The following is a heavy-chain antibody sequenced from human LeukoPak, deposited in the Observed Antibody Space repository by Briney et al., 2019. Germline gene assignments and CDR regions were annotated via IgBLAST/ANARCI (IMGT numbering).Heavy chain of an antibody. Sequence: GGSLRLSCAASGFTSSSYWMSWVRQAPGKGLEWVANINQDGSEKYYVDSVKGRFTISRDNARNSLYLQTNSLRAEDTAVYYCARRDTSGWYYFDYWGQGTLVTVSS. V-gene: IGHV3-7*01. D-gene: IGHD6-19*01. CDR1: GFTSSSYW. CDR3: ARRDTSGWYYFDY. CDR2: INQDGSEK. J-gene: IGHJ4*02.